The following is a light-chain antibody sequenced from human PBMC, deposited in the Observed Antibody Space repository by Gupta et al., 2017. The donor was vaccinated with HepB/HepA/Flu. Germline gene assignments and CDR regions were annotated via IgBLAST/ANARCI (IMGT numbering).Light chain of an antibody. J-gene: IGKJ1*01. CDR2: ATS. Sequence: VIWMTQSPSLVSASTGDRVTINCRMSKDISGYVAWYQQKPGKAPELLIYATSTLQSGVPSRFSGSGSGTDFSLTISYLQSEDFATYYCQQYYNFPRTFGQGTKVEIK. V-gene: IGKV1D-8*01. CDR3: QQYYNFPRT. CDR1: KDISGY.